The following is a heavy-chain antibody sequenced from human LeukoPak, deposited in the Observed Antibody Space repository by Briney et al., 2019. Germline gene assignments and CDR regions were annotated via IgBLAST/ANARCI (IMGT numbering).Heavy chain of an antibody. CDR1: GFTFSSYS. J-gene: IGHJ4*02. V-gene: IGHV3-21*04. Sequence: GSLRLSCAASGFTFSSYSMNWVRQAPGKGLEWVSSISSSSSYIYYADSVKGRFTISRDNSKNTLYLQMNSLRAEDTAVYYCAKDRATAKPYYFEYWGQGTLVTVSS. D-gene: IGHD5-24*01. CDR2: ISSSSSYI. CDR3: AKDRATAKPYYFEY.